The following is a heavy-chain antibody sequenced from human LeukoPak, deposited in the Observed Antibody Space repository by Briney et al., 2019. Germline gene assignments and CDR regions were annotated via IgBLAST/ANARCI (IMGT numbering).Heavy chain of an antibody. D-gene: IGHD3-3*01. CDR3: TRLPNRMPITVPGGYYYYMDV. V-gene: IGHV3-73*01. Sequence: GSLRLSCAASGFTFSGSAMHWVRPASGKGLEWVGRIRSKANSYATAYAASVKGRFTISRDDSKNTAYLQMNSLKTEDTAVYYCTRLPNRMPITVPGGYYYYMDVWGKGTTVTVSS. CDR1: GFTFSGSA. J-gene: IGHJ6*03. CDR2: IRSKANSYAT.